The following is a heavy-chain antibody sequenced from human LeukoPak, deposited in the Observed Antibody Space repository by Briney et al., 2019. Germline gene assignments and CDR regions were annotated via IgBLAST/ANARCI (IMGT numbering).Heavy chain of an antibody. D-gene: IGHD1-14*01. CDR2: IYNSGNT. Sequence: PSETLSLTCTVSGDSISRCYWSWIRQPPGKGLEWMGYIYNSGNTNYNPSLKSRVTMSGDTSKNQFSLRLTSVTAADTAVYYCARHSDPPGNPRNFDYWGQGILVTVSS. CDR1: GDSISRCY. J-gene: IGHJ4*02. V-gene: IGHV4-59*08. CDR3: ARHSDPPGNPRNFDY.